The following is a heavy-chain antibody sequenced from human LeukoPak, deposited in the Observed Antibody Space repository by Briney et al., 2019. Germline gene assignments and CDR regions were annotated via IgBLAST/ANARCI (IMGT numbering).Heavy chain of an antibody. CDR2: INPTGGST. D-gene: IGHD1-26*01. J-gene: IGHJ5*02. V-gene: IGHV1-46*01. CDR1: GFTFSSYG. CDR3: ARDNSVGDNAWWFDP. Sequence: KTGGSLRLSCAASGFTFSSYGMHWVRQAPGQGLEWMGLINPTGGSTGYAQKFQGRVTMTRDMSTSTDYMELSSLRSEDTAIYYCARDNSVGDNAWWFDPWGQGTLVTVSS.